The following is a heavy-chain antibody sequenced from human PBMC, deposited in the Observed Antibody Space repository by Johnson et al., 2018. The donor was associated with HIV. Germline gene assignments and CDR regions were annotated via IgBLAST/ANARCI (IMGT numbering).Heavy chain of an antibody. CDR1: RFTFSSYA. J-gene: IGHJ3*02. CDR2: ISYDGSNK. Sequence: QVQLVESGGGVVQPGRSLRLSCAASRFTFSSYAMHWVRQAPGKGLEWVAIISYDGSNKNYADSVKGRFTISRDNSKNTLYLQMNSLRAEDTAVYYCARDKVDDAFDIWGQGTMVTVSS. D-gene: IGHD1-26*01. CDR3: ARDKVDDAFDI. V-gene: IGHV3-30*04.